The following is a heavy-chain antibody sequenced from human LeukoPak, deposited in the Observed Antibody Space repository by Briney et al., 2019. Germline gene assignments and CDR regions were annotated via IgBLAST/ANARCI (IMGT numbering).Heavy chain of an antibody. V-gene: IGHV3-43*01. J-gene: IGHJ4*02. CDR2: ISWDGGST. Sequence: GGSLRLSCTASGFTFDDYTMHWVRQAPGKGLEWVSLISWDGGSTYYADSVKGRFTIPRDNSKNSLYLQMNSLRIEDTALYYCAKEAEITAGLDYWGQGTLVTVSS. CDR1: GFTFDDYT. CDR3: AKEAEITAGLDY. D-gene: IGHD6-13*01.